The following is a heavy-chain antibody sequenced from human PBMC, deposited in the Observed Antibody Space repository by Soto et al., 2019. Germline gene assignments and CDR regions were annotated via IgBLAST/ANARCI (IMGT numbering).Heavy chain of an antibody. CDR2: IYYSGST. CDR1: GGSISSGGYY. D-gene: IGHD2-2*01. J-gene: IGHJ5*02. V-gene: IGHV4-31*03. Sequence: SETLSLTCTVSGGSISSGGYYWSWIRQHPGKGLEWIGYIYYSGSTYYNPSLKSRVTISVDTSKNQFSLKLSSVTAADTAVYYCARDRGSCSSTSCYRDNWFDPWGQGTLVTVSS. CDR3: ARDRGSCSSTSCYRDNWFDP.